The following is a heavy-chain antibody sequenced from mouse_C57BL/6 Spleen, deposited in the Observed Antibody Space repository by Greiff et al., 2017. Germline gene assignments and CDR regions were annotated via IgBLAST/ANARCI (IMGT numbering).Heavy chain of an antibody. Sequence: EVQLVESGGGLVQSGRSLRLSCATSGFTFSDFYMEWVRQAPGKGLEWIAASRNKANDYTTEYSASVKGRFIVSRDTSQSILYLQMNALRAEDTAIYYCARDASSGYRAMDYWGQGTSVTVSS. CDR2: SRNKANDYTT. CDR3: ARDASSGYRAMDY. CDR1: GFTFSDFY. V-gene: IGHV7-1*01. D-gene: IGHD3-2*02. J-gene: IGHJ4*01.